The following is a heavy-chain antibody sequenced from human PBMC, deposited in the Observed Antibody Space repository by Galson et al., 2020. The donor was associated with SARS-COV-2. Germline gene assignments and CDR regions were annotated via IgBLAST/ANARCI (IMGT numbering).Heavy chain of an antibody. J-gene: IGHJ4*02. CDR3: ASRARPIVTTVGALKN. Sequence: GESLKISCAASGFTFSSYEMNWVRQAPGKGLEWVSYISSSGSTIYYADSVKGRFTISRDNAKNSLYLQMNSLRVEDTAVYYCASRARPIVTTVGALKNWGQGTLVIVSS. D-gene: IGHD5-12*01. CDR2: ISSSGSTI. CDR1: GFTFSSYE. V-gene: IGHV3-48*03.